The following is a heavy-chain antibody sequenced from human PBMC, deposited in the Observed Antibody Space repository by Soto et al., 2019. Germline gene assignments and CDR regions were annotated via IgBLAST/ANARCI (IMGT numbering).Heavy chain of an antibody. Sequence: QPGGSLRLSCAASGFTFSSRGMHWVRQAPGQGLEWVAGTSYDGTKTYYMDSVEGRFTISRDNSKNTVYLQMNSLTADDTAVYYYAEDQWEFHGGLDSWGQGTLVTAPQ. D-gene: IGHD1-26*01. V-gene: IGHV3-30*18. CDR2: TSYDGTKT. J-gene: IGHJ4*02. CDR3: AEDQWEFHGGLDS. CDR1: GFTFSSRG.